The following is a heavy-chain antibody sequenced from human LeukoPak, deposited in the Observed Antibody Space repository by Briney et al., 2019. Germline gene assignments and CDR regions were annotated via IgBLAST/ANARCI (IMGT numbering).Heavy chain of an antibody. CDR1: GFTFSSYG. CDR2: ISSSSSYI. D-gene: IGHD6-6*01. J-gene: IGHJ4*02. Sequence: GGSLRLSCAASGFTFSSYGMHWVRQAPGKGLEWVSSISSSSSYIYYADSVKGRFTISRDNAKNSLYLQMNSLRAEDTAVYYCARDDGVIAARPFPFDYWGQGTLVTVSS. V-gene: IGHV3-21*01. CDR3: ARDDGVIAARPFPFDY.